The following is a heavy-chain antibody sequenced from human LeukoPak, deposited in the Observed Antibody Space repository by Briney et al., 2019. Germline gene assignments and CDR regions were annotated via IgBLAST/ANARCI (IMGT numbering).Heavy chain of an antibody. CDR3: ARGRGYQLLYYYYYYGMDV. D-gene: IGHD2-2*01. CDR1: GYTFTSYD. V-gene: IGHV1-8*01. CDR2: MNPNSGNT. Sequence: GASVKVSCKASGYTFTSYDINWVRQATGQGLEWMGWMNPNSGNTGYAQKFQGRVTMTRNTSISTAYMELSSLRSEDTAVYYCARGRGYQLLYYYYYYGMDVWGQGTTVTVSS. J-gene: IGHJ6*02.